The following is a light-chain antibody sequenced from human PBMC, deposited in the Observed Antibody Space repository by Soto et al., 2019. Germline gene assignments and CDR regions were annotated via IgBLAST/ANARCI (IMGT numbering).Light chain of an antibody. J-gene: IGLJ1*01. V-gene: IGLV2-8*01. Sequence: QSVLTQPPSASGSPGQSVTISCTGTSSDVGGYNYVSWYQQHPGKAPKLIIYDVSKRPSGVPDRFSGSKSGNTASLTVSGLQVEDEADYYWRSYEGSSLVFGTGTKVTVL. CDR2: DVS. CDR3: RSYEGSSLV. CDR1: SSDVGGYNY.